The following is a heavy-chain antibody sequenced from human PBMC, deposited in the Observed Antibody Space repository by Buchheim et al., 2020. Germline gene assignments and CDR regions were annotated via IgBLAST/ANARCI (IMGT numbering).Heavy chain of an antibody. CDR1: GFTFSSYW. V-gene: IGHV3-7*01. D-gene: IGHD1-26*01. J-gene: IGHJ6*02. CDR2: IKQDGSEK. CDR3: ARWRPEGMGDYYYYGMDV. Sequence: EVQLVESGGGLVQPGGSLRLSCAASGFTFSSYWMSWVRQAPGKGLEWVANIKQDGSEKYYVDSVKGRFTISRDNAKNSPYLQMNSLRAEDTAVYYCARWRPEGMGDYYYYGMDVWGQGTT.